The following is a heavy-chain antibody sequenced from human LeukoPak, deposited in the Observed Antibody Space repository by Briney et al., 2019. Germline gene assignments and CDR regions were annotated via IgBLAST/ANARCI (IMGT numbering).Heavy chain of an antibody. CDR2: ISSNGVKT. Sequence: PGGSLRLSCAASGFIFSSYAMHWVRQAPGKGLEYVSAISSNGVKTYYAESVKGRFTISRDNSNNTLYLQMGSLRAEDMAVYYCARGRGGSYDHWGQGTLVTVSS. CDR3: ARGRGGSYDH. V-gene: IGHV3-64*02. D-gene: IGHD1-26*01. J-gene: IGHJ4*02. CDR1: GFIFSSYA.